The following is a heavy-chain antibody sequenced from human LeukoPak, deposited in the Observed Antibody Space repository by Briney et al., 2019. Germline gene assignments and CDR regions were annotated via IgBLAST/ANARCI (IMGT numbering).Heavy chain of an antibody. CDR3: ASFYYYASGSLNLS. CDR1: GFTFSSDS. J-gene: IGHJ4*02. CDR2: ISSSSSYI. D-gene: IGHD3-10*01. Sequence: GGSLRLSCAASGFTFSSDSMNWVRQAPGKGLEWVSSISSSSSYIYYADSVPGRFTISRDNANTSLYLHMNSLRAEATAVYYCASFYYYASGSLNLSWGQGTLVTVSS. V-gene: IGHV3-21*01.